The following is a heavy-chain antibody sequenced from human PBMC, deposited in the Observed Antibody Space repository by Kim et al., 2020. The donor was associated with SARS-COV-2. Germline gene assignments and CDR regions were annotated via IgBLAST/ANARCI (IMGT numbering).Heavy chain of an antibody. J-gene: IGHJ4*02. D-gene: IGHD3-10*01. CDR1: GGSVSSGSYY. CDR3: ARDHLMVRGVD. V-gene: IGHV4-61*01. Sequence: SETLSLTCTVSGGSVSSGSYYWSWIRQPPGKGLEWIGYIYYSGSTNYNPSLKSRVTISVDTSKNQFSLKLSSVTAADTAVYYCARDHLMVRGVDWGQGTLVTVSS. CDR2: IYYSGST.